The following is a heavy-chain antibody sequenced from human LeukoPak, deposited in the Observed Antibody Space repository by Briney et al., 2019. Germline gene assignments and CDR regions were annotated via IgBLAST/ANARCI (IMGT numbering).Heavy chain of an antibody. CDR3: ARGEDSSSSDY. V-gene: IGHV3-66*02. CDR1: GFTVSSNY. D-gene: IGHD6-6*01. CDR2: IYSGGST. J-gene: IGHJ4*02. Sequence: GGSLRLSCAASGFTVSSNYMSWVRQAPGKGLEWVSVIYSGGSTYYADSVKGRFIISRDNSKNTLYLQMNSLRAEDTAVYYCARGEDSSSSDYWGQGTLVTVSS.